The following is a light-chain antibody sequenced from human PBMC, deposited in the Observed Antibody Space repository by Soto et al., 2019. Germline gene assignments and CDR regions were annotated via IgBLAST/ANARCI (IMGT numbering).Light chain of an antibody. V-gene: IGLV2-8*01. CDR3: RLYAGTNSVV. J-gene: IGLJ2*01. CDR1: SSDIGAYKF. Sequence: QSALTQPPSASGSPGQSVAISCTGTSSDIGAYKFVSWYQQHPGKAPNLIIYEVSRRPSGVPDRFSGSKSGNTASLTVSGLLAEDEADYYCRLYAGTNSVVFGGGTKLTVL. CDR2: EVS.